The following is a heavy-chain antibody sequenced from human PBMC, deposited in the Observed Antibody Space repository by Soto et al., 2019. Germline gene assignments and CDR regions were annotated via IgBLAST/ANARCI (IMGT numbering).Heavy chain of an antibody. CDR2: IYWDDDK. J-gene: IGHJ4*02. CDR3: AHDSSGWLGFDY. Sequence: QIPWKESGPTLVQPTQPLTLTCTFSVFSLSTSGVGVGWIRQPPGKALEWLALIYWDDDKRYSPSLKSRLTITQETSNNQVVLTMTDIDPVDTATDYCAHDSSGWLGFDYSGQGTLVTVSS. D-gene: IGHD6-19*01. CDR1: VFSLSTSGVG. V-gene: IGHV2-5*02.